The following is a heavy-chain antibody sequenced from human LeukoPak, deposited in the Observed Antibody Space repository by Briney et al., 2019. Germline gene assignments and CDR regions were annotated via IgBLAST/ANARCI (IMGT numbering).Heavy chain of an antibody. CDR3: AKMAGMTRQVYYMDV. D-gene: IGHD1-1*01. CDR1: GFTFSSYA. V-gene: IGHV3-23*01. J-gene: IGHJ6*03. CDR2: LYGSGETT. Sequence: GGSLRPSCAASGFTFSSYAMSWARQAPGKGLEWVSALYGSGETTYYADSVKGRFTVSRDNSKNTLYLQMDGLRAEDTAVYYCAKMAGMTRQVYYMDVWGKGATVTVSS.